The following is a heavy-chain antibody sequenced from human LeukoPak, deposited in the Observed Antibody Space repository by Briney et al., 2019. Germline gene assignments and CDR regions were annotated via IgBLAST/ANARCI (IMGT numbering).Heavy chain of an antibody. Sequence: GGSLRLSCAASGFTISSYWMSWVRQAPGEGLEWVANINQDGSEEYYVDSVKGRFTISRDNAKNSLYLQMNSLRVEDTAVYYCTRDMPFGGYWGQGTLVTVSS. CDR2: INQDGSEE. V-gene: IGHV3-7*03. D-gene: IGHD3-16*01. CDR1: GFTISSYW. CDR3: TRDMPFGGY. J-gene: IGHJ4*02.